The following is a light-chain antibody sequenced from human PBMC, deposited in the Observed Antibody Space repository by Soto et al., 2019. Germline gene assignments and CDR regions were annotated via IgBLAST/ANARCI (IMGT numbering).Light chain of an antibody. CDR1: QSLLNSANDKIH. V-gene: IGKV4-1*01. J-gene: IGKJ4*01. CDR3: QQYFSAPLT. Sequence: DIVMTQSPSSLAVSLGERATINCKSSQSLLNSANDKIHLAWYQQKPGQPPKLLILRASTRDSGVPDRFSGRGSGTDFTLTLNSLHAEDVATYYCQQYFSAPLTFGGGTQVEI. CDR2: RAS.